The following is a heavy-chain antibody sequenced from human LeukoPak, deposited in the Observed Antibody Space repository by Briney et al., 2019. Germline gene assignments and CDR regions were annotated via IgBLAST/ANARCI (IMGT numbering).Heavy chain of an antibody. CDR1: GFTFDDYA. CDR3: VKGGHSSGWYTDFDY. J-gene: IGHJ4*02. CDR2: ISWNSGSI. Sequence: GRSLRLSCAASGFTFDDYAMHWVRQAPGKGLEGVSGISWNSGSIGYADSVKGRFTISRDNAKNSLFLQMNSLRVEDMAFYYCVKGGHSSGWYTDFDYWGQGTLVTVSS. D-gene: IGHD6-19*01. V-gene: IGHV3-9*03.